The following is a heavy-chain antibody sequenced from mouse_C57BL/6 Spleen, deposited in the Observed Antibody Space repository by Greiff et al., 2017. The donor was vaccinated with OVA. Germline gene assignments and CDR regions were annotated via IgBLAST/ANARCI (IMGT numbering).Heavy chain of an antibody. D-gene: IGHD1-1*01. CDR2: FYPGSGSI. V-gene: IGHV1-62-2*01. Sequence: QVQLQQSGAELVKPGASVKLSCKASGYTFTEYTIHWVKQRSGQGLEWIGGFYPGSGSIKYNEKFKGKATLTADKSSSTAYMELSRLTSEDSAVYVCARTVVDREGARDYWGQGTSVTVSS. CDR1: GYTFTEYT. J-gene: IGHJ4*01. CDR3: ARTVVDREGARDY.